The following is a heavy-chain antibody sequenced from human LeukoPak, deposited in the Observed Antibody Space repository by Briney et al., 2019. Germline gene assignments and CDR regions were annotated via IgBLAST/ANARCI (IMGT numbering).Heavy chain of an antibody. D-gene: IGHD3-10*01. CDR2: IKQDRSEK. V-gene: IGHV3-7*04. J-gene: IGHJ3*02. CDR3: ARGEFHLPFDI. CDR1: GFTFSNYW. Sequence: GGSLRLSCAASGFTFSNYWMSWVRQAPGKGLEWVANIKQDRSEKYYVDSVKGRFTISRDNAKSSLYLQMDSLRAEDTAVYYCARGEFHLPFDIWGQGTMVTLSS.